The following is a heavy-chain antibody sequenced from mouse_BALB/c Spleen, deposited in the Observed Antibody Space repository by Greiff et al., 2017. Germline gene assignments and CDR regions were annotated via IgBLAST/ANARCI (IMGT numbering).Heavy chain of an antibody. CDR1: GFSLTSSG. V-gene: IGHV2-9*02. D-gene: IGHD1-1*01. CDR2: IWAGGST. CDR3: ASTVVATTDY. J-gene: IGHJ4*01. Sequence: VQLQQSGPGLVAPSQSLYITCTVSGFSLTSSGVHWVRQPPGKGLEWLGVIWAGGSTNYNSALMSRLSISKDNSKSQVFLKMNSLQTDDTAMYYCASTVVATTDYWGQGTSVTVSS.